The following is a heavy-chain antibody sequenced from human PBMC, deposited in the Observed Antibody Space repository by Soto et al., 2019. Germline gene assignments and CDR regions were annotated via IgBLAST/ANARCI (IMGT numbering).Heavy chain of an antibody. Sequence: GGSLRLSCAASGFTFSSYWMSWVRQAPGKGLERVANIKQDGSEKYYVDSVKGRFTISRDNAKNSLYLQMNSLRAEDTAVYYCARDHMYYDILTGSDYYYGMDVWGQGTTVTVSS. CDR2: IKQDGSEK. CDR3: ARDHMYYDILTGSDYYYGMDV. V-gene: IGHV3-7*05. D-gene: IGHD3-9*01. CDR1: GFTFSSYW. J-gene: IGHJ6*02.